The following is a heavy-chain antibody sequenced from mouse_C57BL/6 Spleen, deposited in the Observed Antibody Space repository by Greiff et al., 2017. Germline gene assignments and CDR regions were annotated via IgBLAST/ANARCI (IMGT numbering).Heavy chain of an antibody. Sequence: QVQLQQSGPELVKPGASVKISCKASGYAFSSSWMNWVKQRPGKGLEWIGRIYPGDGDTNYNGKFKGKATMTADKSSSTAYMQLSSLTSEDSAVYFCARSGYYGNYGEMGYWGQGTSVTVSS. CDR3: ARSGYYGNYGEMGY. CDR2: IYPGDGDT. V-gene: IGHV1-82*01. CDR1: GYAFSSSW. J-gene: IGHJ4*01. D-gene: IGHD2-1*01.